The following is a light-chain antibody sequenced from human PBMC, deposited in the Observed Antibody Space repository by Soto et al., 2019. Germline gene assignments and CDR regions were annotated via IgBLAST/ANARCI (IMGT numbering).Light chain of an antibody. V-gene: IGKV3-15*01. CDR1: QGIGDT. CDR3: QPYNNCSCT. CDR2: DTS. Sequence: IVLTPSPSTTTLARGDGVTLSCRASQGIGDTLAWYQHKPGKTPKLLIYDTSSWATGVPARFSGSRSGTEFTLTINSLQSEDFATYYCQPYNNCSCTFGGGTKVDIK. J-gene: IGKJ4*01.